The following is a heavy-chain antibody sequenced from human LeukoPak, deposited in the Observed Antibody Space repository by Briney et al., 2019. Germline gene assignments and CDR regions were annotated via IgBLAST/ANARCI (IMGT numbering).Heavy chain of an antibody. CDR1: GFTFSSYA. V-gene: IGHV3-23*01. J-gene: IGHJ4*02. CDR3: AKGPYDIVVVVAAVFDY. D-gene: IGHD2-15*01. CDR2: ISGSGGST. Sequence: GGSLRLSCAASGFTFSSYAMSWVHQAPGKGLEWVSAISGSGGSTYYADSVKGRFTISRDNSKNTLYLQMNSLRAEDTAVYYCAKGPYDIVVVVAAVFDYWGQGTLVTVSS.